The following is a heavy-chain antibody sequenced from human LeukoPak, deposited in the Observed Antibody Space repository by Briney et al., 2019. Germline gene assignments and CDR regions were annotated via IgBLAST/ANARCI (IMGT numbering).Heavy chain of an antibody. V-gene: IGHV4-59*01. CDR3: ARDNGDSAFDI. CDR2: IYYSGST. D-gene: IGHD4-17*01. Sequence: PSETLSLTCTVSGGSISSYYWSWIRQPPGKGLEWIGYIYYSGSTNYNPSLKSRVTISVDTSKNQFPLKLSSVTAADTAVYYCARDNGDSAFDIWGQGTMVTVSS. CDR1: GGSISSYY. J-gene: IGHJ3*02.